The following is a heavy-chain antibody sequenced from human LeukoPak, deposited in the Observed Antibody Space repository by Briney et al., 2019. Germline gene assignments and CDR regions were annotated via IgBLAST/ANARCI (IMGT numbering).Heavy chain of an antibody. J-gene: IGHJ4*02. CDR2: IRQDGSEM. CDR1: EFTFSSYW. V-gene: IGHV3-7*01. CDR3: ARVNYYDSSGYYQNYFDY. Sequence: GGSLRLSCAASEFTFSSYWMSWVRQAPGKGLEWVAKIRQDGSEMYYADSAKGRFTISRDNAQNSLYLQMNSLRAEDTAVYYCARVNYYDSSGYYQNYFDYWGQGTLVTVSS. D-gene: IGHD3-22*01.